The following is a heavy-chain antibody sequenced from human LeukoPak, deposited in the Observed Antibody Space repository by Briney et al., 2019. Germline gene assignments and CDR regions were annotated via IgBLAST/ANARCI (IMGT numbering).Heavy chain of an antibody. CDR3: AKGEYHGSGTVHLAS. V-gene: IGHV4-4*02. Sequence: PSETLSLTCAVSGGSLSSSNWRSWVRQPPGKGLEWIGEIYHGGSTNYNPSLKSRVAMSVDRSRNQFSLQLSSVTAADTAVYYCAKGEYHGSGTVHLASWGQGTLVTVSS. CDR1: GGSLSSSNW. CDR2: IYHGGST. J-gene: IGHJ4*02. D-gene: IGHD3-10*01.